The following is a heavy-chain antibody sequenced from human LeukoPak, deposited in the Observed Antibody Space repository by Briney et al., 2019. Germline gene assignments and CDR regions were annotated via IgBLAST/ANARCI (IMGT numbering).Heavy chain of an antibody. CDR1: GFTFSSYW. V-gene: IGHV3-7*01. CDR2: IKQDGREK. D-gene: IGHD1-26*01. Sequence: GGSLRLSCAASGFTFSSYWMSWVRQAPGKGLEWVANIKQDGREKYYVDAVKGRFTISRDNAKDSLYLQMNSLRAEDTAVYYCARDRGGSYWPYYYYYMDVWGKGTTVTVSS. J-gene: IGHJ6*03. CDR3: ARDRGGSYWPYYYYYMDV.